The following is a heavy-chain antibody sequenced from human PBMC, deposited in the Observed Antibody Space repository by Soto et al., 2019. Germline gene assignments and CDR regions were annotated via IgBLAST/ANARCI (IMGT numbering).Heavy chain of an antibody. Sequence: PGGSLRLSCAASGFTFSSYAMTWVRQAPGKGLEWVSGVSGTGGSAYYADSVKGRFTIFRDKSTNTLYLHMNSLRAEDTAVYYCAKGRHSSGYYYVPYWGQGTLVTVSS. J-gene: IGHJ4*02. V-gene: IGHV3-23*01. CDR1: GFTFSSYA. CDR2: VSGTGGSA. CDR3: AKGRHSSGYYYVPY. D-gene: IGHD3-22*01.